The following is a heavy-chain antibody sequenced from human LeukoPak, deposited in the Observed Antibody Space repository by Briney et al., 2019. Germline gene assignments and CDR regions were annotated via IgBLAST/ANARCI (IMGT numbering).Heavy chain of an antibody. CDR3: TRGSSGRREN. J-gene: IGHJ4*02. CDR2: MNPNSGNT. V-gene: IGHV1-8*01. CDR1: GYTCTSSY. Sequence: GASVKVSCKACGYTCTSSYSNWLRQATGQGLEWLGWMNPNSGNTGYGQSFQGRITMTRYISIGTAYMELSNLTSEDTAIYYCTRGSSGRRENWGQGNLVTVSA. D-gene: IGHD6-19*01.